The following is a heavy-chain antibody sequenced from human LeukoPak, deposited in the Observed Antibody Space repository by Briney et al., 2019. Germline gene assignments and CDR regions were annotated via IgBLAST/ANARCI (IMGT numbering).Heavy chain of an antibody. CDR1: GGSISSYY. CDR2: IYYSGST. CDR3: ARSYAHDY. J-gene: IGHJ4*02. D-gene: IGHD2-2*01. V-gene: IGHV4-59*12. Sequence: SETLSLTCTVSGGSISSYYWSWIRQPPGKGLEWIGYIYYSGSTNYNPSLKSRVTISVDTSKNQFSLKLSSVTAADTAVYYCARSYAHDYWGQGTLVTVSS.